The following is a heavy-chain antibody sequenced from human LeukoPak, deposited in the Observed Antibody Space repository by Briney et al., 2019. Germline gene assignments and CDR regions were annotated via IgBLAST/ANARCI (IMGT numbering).Heavy chain of an antibody. J-gene: IGHJ5*02. D-gene: IGHD3-10*01. Sequence: ASVKVSCKASGYTFTSYDINWVRQATGQGLEWMGWMNPNSGNTGYAQKFQGRVTMTRNTSISTAYMELSSLRSEDTAVYYCARAPMYRSSVRGRVIWFDHWGQGTLVTVSS. CDR3: ARAPMYRSSVRGRVIWFDH. V-gene: IGHV1-8*01. CDR2: MNPNSGNT. CDR1: GYTFTSYD.